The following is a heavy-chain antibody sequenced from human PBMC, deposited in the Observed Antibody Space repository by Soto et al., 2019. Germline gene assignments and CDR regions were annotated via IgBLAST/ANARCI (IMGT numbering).Heavy chain of an antibody. CDR3: ARDQKLNSGYGSVRYYYYGMDV. V-gene: IGHV1-2*04. CDR2: INPNSGGT. D-gene: IGHD5-12*01. CDR1: GYTFTGYY. J-gene: IGHJ6*02. Sequence: ASVKVSCKASGYTFTGYYMHWVRQAPGQGLEWMGWINPNSGGTNYAQKFQGWVTMTGDTSISTAYMELSRLRSDDTAVYYCARDQKLNSGYGSVRYYYYGMDVWGQGTTVTVSS.